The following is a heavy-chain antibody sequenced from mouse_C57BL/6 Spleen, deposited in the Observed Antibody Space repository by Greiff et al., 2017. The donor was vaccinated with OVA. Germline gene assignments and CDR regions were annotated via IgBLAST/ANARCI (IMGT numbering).Heavy chain of an antibody. D-gene: IGHD2-3*01. CDR2: INPSNGGT. V-gene: IGHV1-53*01. Sequence: QVHVKQPGTELVKPGASVKLSCKASGYTFTSYWMHWVKQRPGQGLEWIGNINPSNGGTNYNEKFKSKATLTVDKSSSTAYMQISSLTSEDSAVYYCARRGVTNYAMGYWGQGTSVTASS. CDR1: GYTFTSYW. J-gene: IGHJ4*01. CDR3: ARRGVTNYAMGY.